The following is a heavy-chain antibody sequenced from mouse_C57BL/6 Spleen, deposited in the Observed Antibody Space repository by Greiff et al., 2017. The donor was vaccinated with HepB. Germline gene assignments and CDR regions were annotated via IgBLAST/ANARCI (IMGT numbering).Heavy chain of an antibody. J-gene: IGHJ4*01. CDR3: ARPDGYYGAMDY. CDR1: GFTFSDYG. Sequence: DVQLVESGGGLVKPGGSLKLSCAASGFTFSDYGMHWVRQAPEKGLEWVAYISSGSSTIYYADTVKGRFTISRDNAKNTLFLQMTSLRSEDTAMYYCARPDGYYGAMDYWGQGTSVTVSS. D-gene: IGHD2-3*01. V-gene: IGHV5-17*01. CDR2: ISSGSSTI.